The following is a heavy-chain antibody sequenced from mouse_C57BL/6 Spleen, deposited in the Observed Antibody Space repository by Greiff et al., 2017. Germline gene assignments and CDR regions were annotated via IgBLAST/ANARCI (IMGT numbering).Heavy chain of an antibody. J-gene: IGHJ4*01. V-gene: IGHV10-1*01. CDR3: VRQLGAMDY. CDR1: GFSFNTYA. CDR2: IRSKSNNYAT. Sequence: EVQLVESGGGLVQPKGSLKFSCAASGFSFNTYAMNWVRQAPGKGLEWVARIRSKSNNYATYYADSVKDRFTISRDDSESMLYLQMNNLKAEDTAMYYCVRQLGAMDYWGQGTSVTVSS. D-gene: IGHD3-3*01.